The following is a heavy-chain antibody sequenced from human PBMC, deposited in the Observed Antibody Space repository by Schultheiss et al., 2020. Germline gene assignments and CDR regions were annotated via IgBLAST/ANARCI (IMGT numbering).Heavy chain of an antibody. J-gene: IGHJ4*02. CDR2: ISSSSSYI. CDR1: GFTFSSYS. Sequence: GESLKISCAASGFTFSSYSMNWVRQAPGKGLEWVSSISSSSSYIYYADSVKGRFTISRDNAKNSLYLQMNSLRAEDTAVYYCARWGVGATGEFDYWGQGTLVTVSS. CDR3: ARWGVGATGEFDY. D-gene: IGHD1-26*01. V-gene: IGHV3-21*01.